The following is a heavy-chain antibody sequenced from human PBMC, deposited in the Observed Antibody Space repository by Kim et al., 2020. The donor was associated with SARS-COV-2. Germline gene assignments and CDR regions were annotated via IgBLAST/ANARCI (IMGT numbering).Heavy chain of an antibody. CDR1: GFTFSSYG. V-gene: IGHV3-30*18. CDR2: ISYDGSNK. Sequence: GGSLRLSCAASGFTFSSYGMHWVRQAPGKGLEWVAVISYDGSNKYYADSVKGRFTISRDNSKNTLYLQMNSLRAEDTAVYYCAKDRVYYYYYYMDVWGKGTTVTVSS. D-gene: IGHD3-10*01. J-gene: IGHJ6*03. CDR3: AKDRVYYYYYYMDV.